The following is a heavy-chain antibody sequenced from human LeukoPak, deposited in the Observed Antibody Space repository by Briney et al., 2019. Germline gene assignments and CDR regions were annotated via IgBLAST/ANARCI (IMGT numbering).Heavy chain of an antibody. CDR1: GFTFGDYA. Sequence: LRLSCTASGFTFGDYAMSWVRQAPGEGLEWVGFIRSKAYGGTTEYAASVKGRFTISRDDSKSIAYLQMNSLNTEDTAVYYCTRTYNDYYSSWGQGTLVTVSS. CDR2: IRSKAYGGTT. D-gene: IGHD1-1*01. CDR3: TRTYNDYYSS. V-gene: IGHV3-49*04. J-gene: IGHJ4*02.